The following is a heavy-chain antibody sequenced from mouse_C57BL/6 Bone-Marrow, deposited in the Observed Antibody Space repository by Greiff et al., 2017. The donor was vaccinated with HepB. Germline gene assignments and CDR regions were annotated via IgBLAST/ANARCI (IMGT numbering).Heavy chain of an antibody. CDR1: GFTFTDYY. Sequence: EVKLQESGGGLVQPGGSLSLSCAASGFTFTDYYMSWVRQPPGKALEWLGFIRNKANGYTTEYSASVKGRFTISRDNSQSILYLQMNALRAEDSATYYCARSPHYYGSSSFAYWGQGTLVTVSA. J-gene: IGHJ3*01. CDR2: IRNKANGYTT. D-gene: IGHD1-1*01. V-gene: IGHV7-3*01. CDR3: ARSPHYYGSSSFAY.